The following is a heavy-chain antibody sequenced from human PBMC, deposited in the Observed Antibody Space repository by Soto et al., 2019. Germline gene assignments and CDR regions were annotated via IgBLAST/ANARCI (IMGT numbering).Heavy chain of an antibody. CDR3: ARTPGYCSGGSCTPGGWFEP. J-gene: IGHJ5*02. Sequence: SGPTLVNPTQTLTLTCTFSGFSLSTSGVGVGWIRQPPGKALEWLALIYWNDDKRYSPSLKSRLTISKDTSKNQVVLTMTNMDPVDTATYYCARTPGYCSGGSCTPGGWFEPWGQGTLVTVSS. CDR1: GFSLSTSGVG. D-gene: IGHD2-15*01. CDR2: IYWNDDK. V-gene: IGHV2-5*01.